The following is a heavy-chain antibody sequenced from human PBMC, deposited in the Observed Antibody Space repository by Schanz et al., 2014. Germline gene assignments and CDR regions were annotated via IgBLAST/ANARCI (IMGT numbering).Heavy chain of an antibody. D-gene: IGHD3-9*01. Sequence: VHLLDSGGGLVQPGGSLRLSCAASGFTFSSYAMSWVRQAPGKGLEWVSAISGSGGSTYYADSVKGRFTISRDNSKNTLYLQMSSLRADDTAVYYCAKAADWPVTRFDPWGQGTLVTVSS. V-gene: IGHV3-23*01. J-gene: IGHJ5*02. CDR1: GFTFSSYA. CDR2: ISGSGGST. CDR3: AKAADWPVTRFDP.